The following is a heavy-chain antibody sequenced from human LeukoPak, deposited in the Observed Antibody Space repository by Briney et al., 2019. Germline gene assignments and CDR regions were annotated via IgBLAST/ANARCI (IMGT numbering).Heavy chain of an antibody. V-gene: IGHV4-4*07. D-gene: IGHD3-22*01. Sequence: SETLSLTCTVSGGSISSYYWSWIRQPAGKGLEWIGRLYTSGSTNYNPSLKSRVTISVDTSKNQFSLKLSSVTAADTAVYYCARAHYYDSSGYYYVTSFNPRLDVWGQGTTVTVSS. CDR1: GGSISSYY. CDR2: LYTSGST. J-gene: IGHJ6*02. CDR3: ARAHYYDSSGYYYVTSFNPRLDV.